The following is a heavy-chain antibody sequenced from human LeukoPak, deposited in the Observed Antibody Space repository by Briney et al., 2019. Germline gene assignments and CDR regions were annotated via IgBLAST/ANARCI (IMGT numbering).Heavy chain of an antibody. J-gene: IGHJ6*02. CDR1: GGSISSYF. CDR2: ISYSGST. V-gene: IGHV4-59*01. D-gene: IGHD5-12*01. Sequence: SETLSLTCTVSGGSISSYFWSWIRQPPGKGLEWIGYISYSGSTNYNPSLKSRVTISVDTSKNQFSLKLSSVTAADTAVYYCARVMKRGYSGYDSYYYYGMDVWGQGTTVTVSS. CDR3: ARVMKRGYSGYDSYYYYGMDV.